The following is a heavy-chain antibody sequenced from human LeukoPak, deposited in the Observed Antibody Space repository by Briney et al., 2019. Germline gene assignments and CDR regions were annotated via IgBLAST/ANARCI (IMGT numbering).Heavy chain of an antibody. D-gene: IGHD2-15*01. J-gene: IGHJ4*02. Sequence: GGSLRLSCAASGFTFSSYWMHWVRQAPGKGLVWVSRINSDGSSTSYADSVKGRFTISRDNAKNTLYLQMNSLRAEDTAVYYCARVPGYCSGGSCYSFQTQFDYWGQGTLVTVSS. CDR3: ARVPGYCSGGSCYSFQTQFDY. CDR1: GFTFSSYW. V-gene: IGHV3-74*01. CDR2: INSDGSST.